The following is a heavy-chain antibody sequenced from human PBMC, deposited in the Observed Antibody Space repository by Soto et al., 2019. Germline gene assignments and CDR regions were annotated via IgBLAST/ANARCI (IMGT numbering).Heavy chain of an antibody. V-gene: IGHV3-64D*06. J-gene: IGHJ4*02. CDR1: GFTFSIYA. CDR2: ISTNGGST. Sequence: GGSLRLSCSASGFTFSIYAMHWVRQAPGKGLEYVSSISTNGGSTDYADSVKGRFTISRDNSKNTVYLQMSSLRVEDTAVYYCVKGEYYYDSGGYYPFDYWGQGTLVTVSS. CDR3: VKGEYYYDSGGYYPFDY. D-gene: IGHD3-22*01.